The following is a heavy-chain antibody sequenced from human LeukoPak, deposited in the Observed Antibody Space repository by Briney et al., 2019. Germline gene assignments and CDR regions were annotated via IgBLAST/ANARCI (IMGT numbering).Heavy chain of an antibody. CDR2: IYHSGST. Sequence: SETLSLTCTVSGGSISSGGYYWSWIRQPPGKGLEWIGYIYHSGSTYYNPSLKNRVTISVDRSKNQFSLQLNSVTPEDTAVYYCARLTRDPYYYYMDVWGKGTTVTVSS. CDR3: ARLTRDPYYYYMDV. D-gene: IGHD3-3*01. V-gene: IGHV4-30-2*01. CDR1: GGSISSGGYY. J-gene: IGHJ6*03.